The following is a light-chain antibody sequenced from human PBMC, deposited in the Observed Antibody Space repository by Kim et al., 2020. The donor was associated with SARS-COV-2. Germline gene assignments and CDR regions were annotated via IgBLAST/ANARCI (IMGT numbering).Light chain of an antibody. CDR1: RSDIGSNT. CDR3: ASWNDGLSGPV. Sequence: ELTQPPSVSGIPGQRVTISCSGGRSDIGSNTVNWYQQLPEKSPRVVIYSNDKRPSGVPGRFSGSRSGTSASLAISGLQSDDEADYFCASWNDGLSGPVFGGGTQLTVL. V-gene: IGLV1-44*01. CDR2: SND. J-gene: IGLJ2*01.